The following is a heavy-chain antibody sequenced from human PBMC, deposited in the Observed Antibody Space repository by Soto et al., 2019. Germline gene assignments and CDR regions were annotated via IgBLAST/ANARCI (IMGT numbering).Heavy chain of an antibody. CDR1: GGSFSGYF. J-gene: IGHJ4*02. D-gene: IGHD3-9*01. Sequence: SETLSLTCVVSGGSFSGYFWTWIRQSPGRGLEWIGEISHSGSRNYNPAFQSRVIISVDSSKNHVSLKLSSVTAADTAVYYCARTPFSLTLGTVLHYFDSWGQGTLVTVSS. CDR2: ISHSGSR. CDR3: ARTPFSLTLGTVLHYFDS. V-gene: IGHV4-34*01.